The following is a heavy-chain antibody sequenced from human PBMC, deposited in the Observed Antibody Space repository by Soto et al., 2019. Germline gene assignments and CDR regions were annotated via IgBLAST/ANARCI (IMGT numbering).Heavy chain of an antibody. V-gene: IGHV1-8*01. CDR3: ARGVNYYAWGDDAFDI. D-gene: IGHD3-10*01. CDR2: MNPNSGNT. CDR1: GYTFTSYD. J-gene: IGHJ3*02. Sequence: QVQLVQSGAEVKKPGASVKVSCKASGYTFTSYDINWVRQATGQGLEWMGWMNPNSGNTGYAQKFQGRVTMTRNTSISTAYMELSSLRSEDTAVYYCARGVNYYAWGDDAFDIWGQGTMVTVSS.